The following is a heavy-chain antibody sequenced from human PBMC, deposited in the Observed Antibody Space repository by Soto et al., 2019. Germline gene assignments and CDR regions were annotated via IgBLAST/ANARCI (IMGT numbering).Heavy chain of an antibody. D-gene: IGHD3-16*02. J-gene: IGHJ4*02. CDR1: GGSISSYY. V-gene: IGHV4-59*01. Sequence: SETLSLTCTVSGGSISSYYRSWIRQPPGKGLEWIGYIYYSGSTNYNPSLKSRVTISVDTSKNQFSLKLSSVTAADTAVYYCARVHDYVWGSYRPYYFDYWGQGTLVTVSS. CDR2: IYYSGST. CDR3: ARVHDYVWGSYRPYYFDY.